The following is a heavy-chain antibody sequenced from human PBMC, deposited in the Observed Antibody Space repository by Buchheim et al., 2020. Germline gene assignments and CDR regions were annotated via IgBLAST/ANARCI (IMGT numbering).Heavy chain of an antibody. CDR2: MNPNSGNT. D-gene: IGHD2-2*01. CDR3: ARGYCSSTSCYAHLYYYYYGMDV. J-gene: IGHJ6*02. Sequence: QVQLVQSGAEVKKPGASVKVSCKASGYTFTSYDINWVRQATGQGLEWMGWMNPNSGNTGYAQKFQGRVTMTRNTSISTAYMELSSLRSEDTAVYYCARGYCSSTSCYAHLYYYYYGMDVWGQGTT. V-gene: IGHV1-8*01. CDR1: GYTFTSYD.